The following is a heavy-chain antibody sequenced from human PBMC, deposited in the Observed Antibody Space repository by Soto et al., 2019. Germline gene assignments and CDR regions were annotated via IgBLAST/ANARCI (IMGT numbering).Heavy chain of an antibody. D-gene: IGHD5-18*01. Sequence: QMQLVQSGPEVKKPGTSVKVSCKASGFTFTSSAVQWVRQARGQRLEWIGWIVVGSGNTNYAQKFQERVTITRDMSTSTAYMELSSLRSEDTAVYYCAADSGYSYGGDYWGQGTLVTVSS. CDR2: IVVGSGNT. CDR1: GFTFTSSA. V-gene: IGHV1-58*01. J-gene: IGHJ4*02. CDR3: AADSGYSYGGDY.